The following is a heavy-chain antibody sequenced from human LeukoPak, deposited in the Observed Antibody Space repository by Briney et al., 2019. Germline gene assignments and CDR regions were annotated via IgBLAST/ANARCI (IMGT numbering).Heavy chain of an antibody. CDR2: IRAYNGKT. D-gene: IGHD1-1*01. V-gene: IGHV1-18*01. CDR3: ASASGTSYFGMDV. CDR1: GYTFCSYD. J-gene: IGHJ6*02. Sequence: AASVNVSCKASGYTFCSYDINWVRQAPGQGLEWMGRIRAYNGKTDYGQKVQGRVTMTTDTSTSTAYMELRSLTSEDTAIYYCASASGTSYFGMDVWGQGTTVTVSS.